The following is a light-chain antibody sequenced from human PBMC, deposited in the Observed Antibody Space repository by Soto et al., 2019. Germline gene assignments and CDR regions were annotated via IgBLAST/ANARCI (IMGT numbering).Light chain of an antibody. CDR1: SSDVGGYNY. CDR3: SSYAGSNNFGVV. V-gene: IGLV2-8*01. J-gene: IGLJ2*01. CDR2: EVS. Sequence: QSVLTQPPSASGSPGQSVTISCTGTSSDVGGYNYVSWYQQHPGKAPKLMIYEVSKRPSGVPDCFSGSKSGNTASLTVSGLQAEDEADYYCSSYAGSNNFGVVFGGGTKLTVL.